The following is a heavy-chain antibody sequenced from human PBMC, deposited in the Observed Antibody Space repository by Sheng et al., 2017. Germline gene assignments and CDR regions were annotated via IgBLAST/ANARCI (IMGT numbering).Heavy chain of an antibody. CDR1: ENSLTQLS. V-gene: IGHV1-24*01. D-gene: IGHD6-6*01. CDR3: SIVTRRRMFET. Sequence: VQLIQSGPEVKQPGASVKVSCKVSENSLTQLSMHWVLQAAGKGLEWMGGFDPEYGEVIYAQKFQGRVTMTEDTSTDTTYMELSSLRFEDTAVYYCSIVTRRRMFETWGQGSLVT. CDR2: FDPEYGEV. J-gene: IGHJ5*02.